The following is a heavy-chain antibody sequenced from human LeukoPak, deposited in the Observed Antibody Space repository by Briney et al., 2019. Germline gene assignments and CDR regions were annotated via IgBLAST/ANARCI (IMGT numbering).Heavy chain of an antibody. Sequence: GGSLRLSCAGSGFIFADYTLHWVRLPSGKGLEWVSGIGWHGGAIGYADSVKGRFTISRDNAKNSLYLEMNSLTAEDTALYYCAKDRSTRSSYGDAFDIWGQGTVVTVSS. CDR1: GFIFADYT. V-gene: IGHV3-9*01. J-gene: IGHJ3*02. CDR3: AKDRSTRSSYGDAFDI. CDR2: IGWHGGAI. D-gene: IGHD6-6*01.